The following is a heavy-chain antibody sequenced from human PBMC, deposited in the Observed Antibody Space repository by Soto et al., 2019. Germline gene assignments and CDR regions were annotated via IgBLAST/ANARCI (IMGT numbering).Heavy chain of an antibody. J-gene: IGHJ4*02. CDR2: IYYSGST. Sequence: PPEKFPDTHTVSCGTIRSYYWSWFRQPPWKGLEWVGFIYYSGSTNYNPSLKSRVTISVDTSKKQFSLKLSSVPAADTAVYYCAWDGDSAGIGVFDYCAQRTLVIPSS. V-gene: IGHV4-59*01. CDR3: AWDGDSAGIGVFDY. CDR1: CGTIRSYY. D-gene: IGHD6-19*01.